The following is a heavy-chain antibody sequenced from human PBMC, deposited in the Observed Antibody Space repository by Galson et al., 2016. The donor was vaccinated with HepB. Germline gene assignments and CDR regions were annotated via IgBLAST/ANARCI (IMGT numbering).Heavy chain of an antibody. CDR2: ISYDGSER. CDR1: GFTFSSYA. J-gene: IGHJ3*02. Sequence: SLRLSCAASGFTFSSYAMNWVRQAPGKGLEWVALISYDGSERYYADSVKGRFTISRDNSKNTLYLQMNSLRPEDTAVYYCARVGVVGATVGLPHDAFHIWGQGALVSVSS. CDR3: ARVGVVGATVGLPHDAFHI. V-gene: IGHV3-30-3*01. D-gene: IGHD1-26*01.